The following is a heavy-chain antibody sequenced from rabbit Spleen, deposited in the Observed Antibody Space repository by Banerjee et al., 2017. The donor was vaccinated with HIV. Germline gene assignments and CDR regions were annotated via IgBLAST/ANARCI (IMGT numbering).Heavy chain of an antibody. CDR1: GFTISTYG. J-gene: IGHJ6*01. CDR2: IDPLFGMT. CDR3: ARDTATSFSSYGMDL. Sequence: QEHLVESGGGLVQPGGSLKLSCKASGFTISTYGVSWVRQAPGKGLEWIGYIDPLFGMTSYASWVNGRFTISSDNAQNTVSLQMTSLTVADTATYFCARDTATSFSSYGMDLWGPGTLVTVS. V-gene: IGHV1S47*01. D-gene: IGHD7-1*01.